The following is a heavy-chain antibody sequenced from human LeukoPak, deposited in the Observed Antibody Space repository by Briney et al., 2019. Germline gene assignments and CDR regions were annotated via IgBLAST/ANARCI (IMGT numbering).Heavy chain of an antibody. J-gene: IGHJ4*02. CDR1: GGSFSGYY. V-gene: IGHV4-34*01. CDR3: ARQARLWIQLWSVGYYFDY. Sequence: SETLSLTCAVYGGSFSGYYWSWIRQPPGKGLEWIGEINHSGSTNYNPSLKSRVTISVDTSKNQFSLKLSSVTAADTAVYYCARQARLWIQLWSVGYYFDYWGQGTLVTVSS. D-gene: IGHD5-18*01. CDR2: INHSGST.